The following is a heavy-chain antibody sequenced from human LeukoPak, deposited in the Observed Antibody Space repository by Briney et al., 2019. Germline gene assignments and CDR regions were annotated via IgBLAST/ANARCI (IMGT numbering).Heavy chain of an antibody. CDR1: GFTVSSNY. Sequence: PGGPLRLSCAASGFTVSSNYMNWVRQAPGKGLEWVSLIFSGGTTHHADSVKGRFTISRDNSKNTVYLQMNSLRVDDTAVYYCARRRSKAYENWGQGTLVTVSS. CDR2: IFSGGTT. V-gene: IGHV3-53*01. D-gene: IGHD3-22*01. J-gene: IGHJ4*02. CDR3: ARRRSKAYEN.